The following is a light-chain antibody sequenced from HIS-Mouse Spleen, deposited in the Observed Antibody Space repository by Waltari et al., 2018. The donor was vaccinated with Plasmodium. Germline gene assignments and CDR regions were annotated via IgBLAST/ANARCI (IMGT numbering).Light chain of an antibody. CDR3: YSTDSSGNHRV. Sequence: SYELTQPPSVSVSPGQTARITCAGDALPTTYDYADQQKSGQAPVLVIYEDSKRPSGIPERFSGSSSGTMATLTISGAQVEDEADYYCYSTDSSGNHRVFGGGTKLTVL. J-gene: IGLJ3*02. V-gene: IGLV3-10*01. CDR2: EDS. CDR1: ALPTTY.